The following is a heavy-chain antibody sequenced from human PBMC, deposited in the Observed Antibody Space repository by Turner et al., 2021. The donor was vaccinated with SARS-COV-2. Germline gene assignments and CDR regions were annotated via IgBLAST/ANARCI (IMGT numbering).Heavy chain of an antibody. V-gene: IGHV3-23*01. CDR1: GFTCSTYV. CDR3: AQETGFSYAS. Sequence: EVQLLESGGGLVQPGGSLRLSCAASGFTCSTYVMAWVRQAPGKGLEWVSTISGSGSTTYYADSVKGRFTISRDNSKNTLYLQMDSLRAEDTAVFYCAQETGFSYASWGQGALVTVSS. J-gene: IGHJ4*02. CDR2: ISGSGSTT. D-gene: IGHD5-18*01.